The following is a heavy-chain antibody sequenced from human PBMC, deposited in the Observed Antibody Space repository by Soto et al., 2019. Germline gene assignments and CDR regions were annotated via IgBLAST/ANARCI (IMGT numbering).Heavy chain of an antibody. J-gene: IGHJ6*02. CDR3: ARVGSSGSAGNYYYYGMDV. D-gene: IGHD6-13*01. CDR1: GGSISSYY. CDR2: IYTSGST. V-gene: IGHV4-4*07. Sequence: SETLSLTCTVSGGSISSYYWSWIRQPAGKGLEWIGRIYTSGSTNCNPSLKSRVTISVDTSKNQFSLKLSSVTAADTAVYYCARVGSSGSAGNYYYYGMDVWGQGTTVTVSS.